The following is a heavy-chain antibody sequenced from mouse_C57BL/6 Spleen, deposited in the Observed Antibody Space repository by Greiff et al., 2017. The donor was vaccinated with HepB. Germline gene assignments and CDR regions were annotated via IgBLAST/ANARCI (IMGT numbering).Heavy chain of an antibody. J-gene: IGHJ3*01. CDR2: IRNKANGYTT. CDR1: GFTFTDYY. Sequence: EVKVVESGGGLVQPGGSLSLSCAASGFTFTDYYMSWVRQPPGKALEWLGFIRNKANGYTTEYSASVKGRFTISRDKSQSTLYLQMNALRAEDSATYDCAREGGLLRGYWFAYWGQGTLVTVSA. D-gene: IGHD2-3*01. V-gene: IGHV7-3*01. CDR3: AREGGLLRGYWFAY.